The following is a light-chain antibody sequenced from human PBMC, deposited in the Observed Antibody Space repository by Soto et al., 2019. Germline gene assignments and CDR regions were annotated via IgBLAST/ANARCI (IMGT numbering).Light chain of an antibody. Sequence: DIQMTQSPSSLSASVGDRVTITCRASQGISNYLVWYQQKSGKVPKLLIYAASTLQSGVPSRFSGSGSGTQFTLTISSLQPEDVASYYCQKYDTAPWTFGQGTKVEIK. CDR2: AAS. CDR3: QKYDTAPWT. J-gene: IGKJ1*01. V-gene: IGKV1-27*01. CDR1: QGISNY.